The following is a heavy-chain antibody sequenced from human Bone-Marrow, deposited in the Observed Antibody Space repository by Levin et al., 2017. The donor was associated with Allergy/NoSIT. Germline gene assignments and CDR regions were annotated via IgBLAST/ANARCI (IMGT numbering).Heavy chain of an antibody. CDR2: IMPLLNTP. V-gene: IGHV1-69*06. J-gene: IGHJ4*02. CDR3: ARDPPQD. CDR1: GGTFSSNA. Sequence: KISCRPSGGTFSSNAISWVRQAPGQGLEWMGGIMPLLNTPVYAQKFQGRVTIAADTSTNTASMEIHSLRSEDTAVYYCARDPPQDWGQGTLVIVSS.